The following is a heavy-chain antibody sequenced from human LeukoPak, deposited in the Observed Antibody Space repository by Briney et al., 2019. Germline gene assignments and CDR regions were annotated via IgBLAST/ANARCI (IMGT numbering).Heavy chain of an antibody. V-gene: IGHV3-48*03. D-gene: IGHD3-22*01. CDR3: AGYYDSSGYHPY. Sequence: GGSLRLSCAASGFTFSSYEMNWVRQAPGKGLEWVSYISSSGSTIYYADSVKGRFTISRDNAKNSLYLQMNSLRAEDTAVYYCAGYYDSSGYHPYWGQGTLVTVSS. CDR1: GFTFSSYE. CDR2: ISSSGSTI. J-gene: IGHJ4*02.